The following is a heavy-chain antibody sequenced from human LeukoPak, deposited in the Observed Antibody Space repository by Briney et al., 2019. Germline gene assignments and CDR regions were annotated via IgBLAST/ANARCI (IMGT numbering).Heavy chain of an antibody. D-gene: IGHD3-10*01. CDR1: GFTFSSYW. CDR2: IKQDGSEK. CDR3: ARDGTMVRGVYYGMDV. Sequence: GGSLRLSCAASGFTFSSYWMSWVRQAPGKGLEWVANIKQDGSEKYYVDSVKGRFTISRDNAKNSLYLQMNSLRAEDTAVYYCARDGTMVRGVYYGMDVWGEGTTVTVSS. V-gene: IGHV3-7*03. J-gene: IGHJ6*04.